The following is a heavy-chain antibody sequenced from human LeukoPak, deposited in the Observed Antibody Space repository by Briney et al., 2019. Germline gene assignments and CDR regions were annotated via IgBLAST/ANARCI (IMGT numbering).Heavy chain of an antibody. D-gene: IGHD2-2*02. CDR3: ARWEYQLLYAPDV. J-gene: IGHJ6*04. V-gene: IGHV1-18*01. CDR2: ISAYNGNT. CDR1: GYTFTSYG. Sequence: ASVKVSCKASGYTFTSYGISWARQAPGQGLEWMGWISAYNGNTNYAQKLQGRVTMTTDTSTSTAYMELSSLRSEDTAVYYCARWEYQLLYAPDVWGKGTTVTVSS.